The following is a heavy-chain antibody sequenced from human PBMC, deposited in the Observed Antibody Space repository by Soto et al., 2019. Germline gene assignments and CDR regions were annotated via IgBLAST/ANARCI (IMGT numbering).Heavy chain of an antibody. CDR2: IYYSGST. V-gene: IGHV4-61*01. CDR3: ARVLVVVASTLFDY. Sequence: QVQLQESGPGLVKPSETLSLTCTVSGGSVSSGSYYWSWIRQPPGKGLEWIGYIYYSGSTNYNPSRKSRVTIPVDTSKNQFSLKLSSVTAADTAVYYCARVLVVVASTLFDYWGQGTLVTVSS. J-gene: IGHJ4*02. D-gene: IGHD2-15*01. CDR1: GGSVSSGSYY.